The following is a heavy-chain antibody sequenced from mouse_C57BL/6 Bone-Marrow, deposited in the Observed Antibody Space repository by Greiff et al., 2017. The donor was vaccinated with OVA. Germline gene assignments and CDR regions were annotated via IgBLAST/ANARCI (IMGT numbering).Heavy chain of an antibody. CDR2: IDPSDSYI. V-gene: IGHV1-50*01. J-gene: IGHJ3*01. CDR1: GYTFTSYW. Sequence: QVQLQQPGAELVKPGASVRLSCKASGYTFTSYWMQWVKERPGQGLEWIGEIDPSDSYINYNQKFKGKATLTVDTSSSTAYMQLSSLRSEDSAVYYSASWEFAYWGQGTLVTVSA. CDR3: ASWEFAY. D-gene: IGHD4-1*01.